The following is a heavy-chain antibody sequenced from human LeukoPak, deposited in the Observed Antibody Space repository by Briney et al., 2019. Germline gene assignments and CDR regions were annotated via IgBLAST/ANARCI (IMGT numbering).Heavy chain of an antibody. CDR2: INRDGTGT. Sequence: GGSLRLSCAPSGFIFSDYWFHWVRQTPGQGLVWVAAINRDGTGTSHADSVRGRFTVSRGNAKNTLYLQLNSLRADDTAVYYCARGLSYAVAYGDYWGQGTLVTVSS. V-gene: IGHV3-74*01. CDR3: ARGLSYAVAYGDY. D-gene: IGHD6-19*01. J-gene: IGHJ4*02. CDR1: GFIFSDYW.